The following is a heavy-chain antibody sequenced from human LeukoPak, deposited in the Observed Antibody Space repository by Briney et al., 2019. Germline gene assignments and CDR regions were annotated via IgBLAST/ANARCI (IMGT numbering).Heavy chain of an antibody. D-gene: IGHD6-6*01. CDR3: ATDRGPYSSSVSFDY. CDR1: GFTFSSYG. CDR2: ISYDGSNK. Sequence: GGSLRLSCAASGFTFSSYGMHWVRQAPGKGLEWVALISYDGSNKHYADSVKGRFTISRDNSENTLYLQMNSLRPEDTAVYYCATDRGPYSSSVSFDYWGQGTLVTVSS. V-gene: IGHV3-30*03. J-gene: IGHJ4*02.